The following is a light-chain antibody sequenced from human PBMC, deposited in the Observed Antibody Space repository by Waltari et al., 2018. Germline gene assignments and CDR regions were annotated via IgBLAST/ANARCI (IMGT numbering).Light chain of an antibody. V-gene: IGKV3-11*01. CDR3: QQRANWPPLT. J-gene: IGKJ4*01. CDR1: QSVYNF. CDR2: EAS. Sequence: EVVLTQSPATLSLSPGGRATLSCRASQSVYNFLAWYQQKPGQAPRLLIYEASQRATGIPARFSGSGSGTDFTLTISNLEPEDVAVYYCQQRANWPPLTFGGGTKVEIK.